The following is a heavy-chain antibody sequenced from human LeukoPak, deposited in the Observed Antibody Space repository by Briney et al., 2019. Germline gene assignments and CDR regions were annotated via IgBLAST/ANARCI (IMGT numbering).Heavy chain of an antibody. CDR1: GFTFSSYS. V-gene: IGHV3-21*04. CDR3: ASTYGSGTPFDY. J-gene: IGHJ4*02. CDR2: ISSSSSYI. D-gene: IGHD3-10*01. Sequence: PGGSLRLSCAASGFTFSSYSMNWVRQAPGKGLEWVPSISSSSSYIYYADSVKGRFTISRDNSKNTLYLQINSLRAEDTAVYYCASTYGSGTPFDYWGQGTLVTVSS.